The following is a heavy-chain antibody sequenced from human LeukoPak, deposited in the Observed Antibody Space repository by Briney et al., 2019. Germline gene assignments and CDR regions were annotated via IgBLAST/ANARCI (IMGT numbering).Heavy chain of an antibody. CDR3: VRDESTYACYFRAFDI. CDR1: GYTFTSFG. CDR2: ISGYNGNT. Sequence: ASVKVSCKTSGYTFTSFGISWVRQAPGQGLEWMGWISGYNGNTNYAQNLQGRVTMTTDTSTSTAYMELRSLRSDDTAVYYCVRDESTYACYFRAFDIWGQGTMVTVSS. V-gene: IGHV1-18*04. D-gene: IGHD2-21*01. J-gene: IGHJ3*02.